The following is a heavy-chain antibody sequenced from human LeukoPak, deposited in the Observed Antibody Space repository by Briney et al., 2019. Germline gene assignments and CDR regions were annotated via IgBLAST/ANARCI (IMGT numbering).Heavy chain of an antibody. CDR1: GFTFSSYA. V-gene: IGHV3-23*01. CDR2: ISGSGGST. CDR3: AKSRKRYQLLYFYYGMDV. D-gene: IGHD2-2*02. Sequence: PGGSLRLSCAASGFTFSSYAMSWVRQAPGKGLEWVSAISGSGGSTYYADSVKGRFTISRDNSKNTLYLQMNSLGAEDTAVYFCAKSRKRYQLLYFYYGMDVWGQGTTVTVSS. J-gene: IGHJ6*02.